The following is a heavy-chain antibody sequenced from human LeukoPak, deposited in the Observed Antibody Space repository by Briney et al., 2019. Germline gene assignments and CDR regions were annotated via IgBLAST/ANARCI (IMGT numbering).Heavy chain of an antibody. CDR3: ARVLSLDYGDLYFDY. CDR1: GGSISSGSYY. V-gene: IGHV4-61*02. CDR2: IYTSGST. Sequence: PSETRSLTCTVSGGSISSGSYYWSWIRQPAGKGLEWIGRIYTSGSTNYNPSLKSRVTISVDTSKNQFSLKLSSVTAADTAVYYCARVLSLDYGDLYFDYWGKGTTVTVSS. J-gene: IGHJ4*03. D-gene: IGHD4-17*01.